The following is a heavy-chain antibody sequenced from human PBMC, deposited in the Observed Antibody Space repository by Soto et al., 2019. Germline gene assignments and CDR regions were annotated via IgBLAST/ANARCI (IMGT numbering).Heavy chain of an antibody. CDR3: ARSSNWGHFDF. CDR1: GYTFTSYG. J-gene: IGHJ4*02. D-gene: IGHD7-27*01. CDR2: ISAYNGNT. V-gene: IGHV1-18*01. Sequence: QVQLVQSGTEVKKPGASVKVSCKASGYTFTSYGISWVRQAPGQGLEWMGWISAYNGNTNYAQKFQGRVTMTTDTSTSTDYMELRSLRSDDTAIYFCARSSNWGHFDFWGQGTLVTVSS.